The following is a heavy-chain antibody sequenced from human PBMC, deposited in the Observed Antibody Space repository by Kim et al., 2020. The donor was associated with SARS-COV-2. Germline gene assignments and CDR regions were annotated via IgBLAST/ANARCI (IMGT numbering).Heavy chain of an antibody. J-gene: IGHJ4*02. CDR2: ISAYNGNT. Sequence: ASVKVSCKASGYTFTSYGISWVRQAPGQGLEWMGWISAYNGNTNYAQKLQGRVTMTTDTSTSTAYMELRSLRSDDTAVYYCARVIAARPAEYYFDYWGQGTLVTVSS. D-gene: IGHD6-6*01. CDR1: GYTFTSYG. V-gene: IGHV1-18*01. CDR3: ARVIAARPAEYYFDY.